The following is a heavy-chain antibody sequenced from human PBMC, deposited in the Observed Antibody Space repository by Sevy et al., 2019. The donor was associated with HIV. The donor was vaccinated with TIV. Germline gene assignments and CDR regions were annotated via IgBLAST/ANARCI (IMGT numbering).Heavy chain of an antibody. CDR3: ARLPSPYYDNDGDLIREYYFDS. CDR1: GGPISSHY. V-gene: IGHV4-59*11. Sequence: SETLSLICTVSGGPISSHYWSWIRQTPGKGLEWIGYFYYTGITNYNPSLKSRVTMSADTSKNRISLKLSSVTAADTAVYYCARLPSPYYDNDGDLIREYYFDSWGQGTLVTVSS. D-gene: IGHD3-22*01. J-gene: IGHJ4*02. CDR2: FYYTGIT.